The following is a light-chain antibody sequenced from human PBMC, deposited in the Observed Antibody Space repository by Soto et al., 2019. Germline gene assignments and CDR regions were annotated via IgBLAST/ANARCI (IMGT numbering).Light chain of an antibody. V-gene: IGKV3-11*01. CDR3: QHRSNWPPGAT. CDR1: QSVSTS. Sequence: EIVLTQSPATLSLPPRERATLFCRASQSVSTSLAWYQQRPGQAPRLLIYDASSRATGIPARFSGSGSGTDFTLTISSLEPEDSAIYYCQHRSNWPPGATFGGGTKVEIK. CDR2: DAS. J-gene: IGKJ4*01.